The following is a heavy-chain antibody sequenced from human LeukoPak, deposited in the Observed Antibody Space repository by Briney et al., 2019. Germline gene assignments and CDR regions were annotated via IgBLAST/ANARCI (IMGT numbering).Heavy chain of an antibody. V-gene: IGHV4-39*02. J-gene: IGHJ4*02. CDR1: RGSPSSSSYY. CDR2: IYYSGIN. D-gene: IGHD3-10*01. CDR3: ARDTCVYGSWAYYIDY. Sequence: ETPCLSPTLSRGSPSSSSYYWGSIRHPPRKGLGWVGRIYYSGINYYGPSLKSRVTISVDTSKNQLSLKLSSVTAADTAMYYCARDTCVYGSWAYYIDYWGQGTLVTVSS.